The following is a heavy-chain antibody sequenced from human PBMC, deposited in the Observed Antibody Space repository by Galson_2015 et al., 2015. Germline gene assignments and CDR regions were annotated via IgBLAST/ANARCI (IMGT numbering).Heavy chain of an antibody. CDR3: SRTYWHSVGSTKFQNGMGF. V-gene: IGHV6-1*01. D-gene: IGHD2-15*01. Sequence: CAISGDSVSSRSAAWNWIRQSPSRGLEWLGWTYYRSKWYNDYAEPVKGRITINPDTSKNQFYLHLISAAPEDTAVYYCSRTYWHSVGSTKFQNGMGFWGQATAVTVSS. CDR1: GDSVSSRSAA. J-gene: IGHJ6*02. CDR2: TYYRSKWYN.